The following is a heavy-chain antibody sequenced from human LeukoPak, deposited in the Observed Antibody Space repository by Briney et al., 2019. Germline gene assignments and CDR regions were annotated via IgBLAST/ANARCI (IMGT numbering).Heavy chain of an antibody. Sequence: PSETLSLTCTVSGGSSGTYSWNWIRQPPGQGLEWIAYMFYSGSTNHNPSLKSRVTISIDTSKNQFSLRLSSVTAADTAVYYCARGRGEVVVAAWDAFDIWGQGTMVTVSS. CDR3: ARGRGEVVVAAWDAFDI. CDR2: MFYSGST. J-gene: IGHJ3*02. D-gene: IGHD2-15*01. V-gene: IGHV4-59*08. CDR1: GGSSGTYS.